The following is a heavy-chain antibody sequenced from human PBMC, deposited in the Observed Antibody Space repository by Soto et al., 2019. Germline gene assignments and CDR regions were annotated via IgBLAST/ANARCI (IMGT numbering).Heavy chain of an antibody. CDR1: GYTFTGYY. D-gene: IGHD2-15*01. Sequence: QVQLVQSGAEVKKPGASVKVSCKASGYTFTGYYMHWVRQAPGQGLEWMGWINPNSGGTNYAQKFQGWVTMTRDTSISKAYMELSRLRSDDTAVYYCARVLGYCSGGSCYNKGYGMDVWGQGTTVTVSS. J-gene: IGHJ6*02. CDR3: ARVLGYCSGGSCYNKGYGMDV. CDR2: INPNSGGT. V-gene: IGHV1-2*04.